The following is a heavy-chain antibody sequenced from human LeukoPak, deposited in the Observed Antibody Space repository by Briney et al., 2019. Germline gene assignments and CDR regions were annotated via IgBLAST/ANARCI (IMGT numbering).Heavy chain of an antibody. CDR3: AKDRVPYGSGSYYNGPDAFDI. CDR1: GFTFSSYA. V-gene: IGHV3-23*01. J-gene: IGHJ3*02. Sequence: GGSLRLSCAASGFTFSSYAMSWVRQAPGKGLEWVSAISGSGGSTYYADSVKGRFTISRDTSKNTLYLQMNSLRAEDTAVYYCAKDRVPYGSGSYYNGPDAFDIWGQGTMVTVSS. D-gene: IGHD3-10*01. CDR2: ISGSGGST.